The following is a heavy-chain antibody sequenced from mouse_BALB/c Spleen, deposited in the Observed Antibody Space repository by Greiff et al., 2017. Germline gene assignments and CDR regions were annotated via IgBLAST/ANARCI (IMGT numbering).Heavy chain of an antibody. D-gene: IGHD2-1*01. CDR2: IYPGNVNT. V-gene: IGHV1S56*01. Sequence: VMLVESGPELVKPGASVRISCKASGYTFTSYYIHWVKQRPGQGLEWIGWIYPGNVNTKYNEKFKGKATLTADKSSSTAYMQLSSLTSEDSAVYYCARSYGNYDAMDYWGQGTSVTVSS. J-gene: IGHJ4*01. CDR3: ARSYGNYDAMDY. CDR1: GYTFTSYY.